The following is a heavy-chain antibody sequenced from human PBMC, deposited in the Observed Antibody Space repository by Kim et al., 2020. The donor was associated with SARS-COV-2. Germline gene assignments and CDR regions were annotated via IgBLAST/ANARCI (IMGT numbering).Heavy chain of an antibody. CDR3: ARDNTAWSIDY. V-gene: IGHV1-46*01. CDR2: ITPIDGAT. CDR1: GYIFTSNK. Sequence: ASVKVSCKASGYIFTSNKMQWVRQAPGQGLEWMGIITPIDGATSYTQKFQGRVTMTRDTSTSTVYMELSSLNPEDTAVYYCARDNTAWSIDYWGQGTLVTVS. D-gene: IGHD2-21*02. J-gene: IGHJ4*02.